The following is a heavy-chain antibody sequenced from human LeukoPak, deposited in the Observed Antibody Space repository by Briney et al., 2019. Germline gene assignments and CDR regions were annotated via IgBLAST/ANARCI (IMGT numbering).Heavy chain of an antibody. V-gene: IGHV4-34*01. CDR2: INHSGST. CDR1: GGSFSGYY. D-gene: IGHD3-3*01. Sequence: SETLSLTCAVYGGSFSGYYWSWIRQPPGKGLEWIGEINHSGSTNYNPSLKNRVTISVDTSKNQFSLKLSSVTAADTAVYYCARAETYYDFWSGYYNYYFYGMDVWGQGTTVTVSS. J-gene: IGHJ6*02. CDR3: ARAETYYDFWSGYYNYYFYGMDV.